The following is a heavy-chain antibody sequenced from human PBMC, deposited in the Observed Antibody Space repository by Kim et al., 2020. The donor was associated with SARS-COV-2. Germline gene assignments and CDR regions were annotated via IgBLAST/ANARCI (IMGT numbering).Heavy chain of an antibody. CDR3: ARSAGDYSSKYNWFDP. CDR2: INAGNGNT. V-gene: IGHV1-3*01. CDR1: GYTFTSYA. D-gene: IGHD6-13*01. Sequence: ASVKVSCKASGYTFTSYAMHWVRQAPGQRLEWMGWINAGNGNTKYSQKFQGRVTITRDTSASTAYMELSSLRSEDTAVYYCARSAGDYSSKYNWFDPWGQGTLVTVSS. J-gene: IGHJ5*02.